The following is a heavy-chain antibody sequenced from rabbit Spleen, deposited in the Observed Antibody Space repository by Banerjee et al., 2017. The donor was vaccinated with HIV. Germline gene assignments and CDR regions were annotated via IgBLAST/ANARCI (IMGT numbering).Heavy chain of an antibody. CDR2: LYTGSIGGT. CDR1: GFSFANIYW. V-gene: IGHV1S40*01. J-gene: IGHJ6*01. D-gene: IGHD8-1*01. Sequence: QSLEESGGGLVQPEGSLTLTCTASGFSFANIYWMCWVRQAPGKGLEWVACLYTGSIGGTYYTSWAKGRFTISKASSTTVTLQMTSLTAADTATYFCARDTGSSFSSYGMDLWGQGTLVTVS. CDR3: ARDTGSSFSSYGMDL.